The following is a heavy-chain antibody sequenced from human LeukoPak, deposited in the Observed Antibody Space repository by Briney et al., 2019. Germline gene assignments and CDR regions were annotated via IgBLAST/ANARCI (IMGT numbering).Heavy chain of an antibody. CDR1: GFTFSSYS. J-gene: IGHJ5*02. CDR2: ISSSSSYI. V-gene: IGHV3-21*04. Sequence: GGSLRLSCAASGFTFSSYSMNWVRQAPGKGLEWVSSISSSSSYIYYADSVKGRFTISRDNAKNSLYLQMNSLRAEDTAVYYCAREGDSSGYYPARWFDPWGQGTLVTVSS. CDR3: AREGDSSGYYPARWFDP. D-gene: IGHD3-22*01.